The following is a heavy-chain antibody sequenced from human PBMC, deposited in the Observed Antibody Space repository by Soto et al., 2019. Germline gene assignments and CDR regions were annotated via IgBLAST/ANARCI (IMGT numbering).Heavy chain of an antibody. CDR3: ARVDYDSGGRPFDY. CDR2: ISAHKGNT. CDR1: GYTFTNYG. Sequence: QVQLVQSGAEVKKPGASVKVSCKASGYTFTNYGIRWVRQAPGQGLEWMGWISAHKGNTNYAQKFQGRVTMTTDTSTSTAYMELRSLGSDDTAVYYCARVDYDSGGRPFDYWGQGTLVTVSS. D-gene: IGHD3-22*01. V-gene: IGHV1-18*01. J-gene: IGHJ4*02.